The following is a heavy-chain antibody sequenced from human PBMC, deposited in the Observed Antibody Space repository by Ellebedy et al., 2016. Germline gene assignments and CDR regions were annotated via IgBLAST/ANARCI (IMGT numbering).Heavy chain of an antibody. Sequence: GGSLRLSXATSGFSFSNYFMTWIRRAPGKGLERVATISGAGYTTFFADSVKGRFTISRDNSKNTLYLQMNNLRVDDTALYYCRQGHYFDQWGQGALVTVSS. CDR1: GFSFSNYF. V-gene: IGHV3-23*01. CDR2: ISGAGYTT. CDR3: RQGHYFDQ. J-gene: IGHJ4*02.